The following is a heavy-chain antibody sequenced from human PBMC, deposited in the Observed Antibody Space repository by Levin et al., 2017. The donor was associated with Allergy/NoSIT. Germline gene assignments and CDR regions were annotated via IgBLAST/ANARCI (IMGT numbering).Heavy chain of an antibody. J-gene: IGHJ4*02. Sequence: ASVKVSCKASGYTFTSYGISWVRQAPGQGLEWMGWISAYNGNTNYAQKLQGRVTMTTDTSTSTAYMELRSLRSDDTAVYYCARAALYLPTIAAAGRRDNDYWGQGTLVTVSS. D-gene: IGHD6-13*01. CDR2: ISAYNGNT. V-gene: IGHV1-18*01. CDR1: GYTFTSYG. CDR3: ARAALYLPTIAAAGRRDNDY.